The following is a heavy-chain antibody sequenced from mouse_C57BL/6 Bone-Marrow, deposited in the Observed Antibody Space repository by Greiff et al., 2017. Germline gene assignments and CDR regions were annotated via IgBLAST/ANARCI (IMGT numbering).Heavy chain of an antibody. J-gene: IGHJ4*01. V-gene: IGHV6-3*01. CDR3: TTGDYERGYAMDY. Sequence: EVQRVESGGGLVQPGGSMKLSCVASGFTFSNYWMNWVRQSPEKGLEWVAQIRLKSENYATHYAESVKGRFTISRDDSKSSVYMQMNNLRAEDTGIYYCTTGDYERGYAMDYWGQGTSVTVSS. CDR1: GFTFSNYW. CDR2: IRLKSENYAT. D-gene: IGHD2-4*01.